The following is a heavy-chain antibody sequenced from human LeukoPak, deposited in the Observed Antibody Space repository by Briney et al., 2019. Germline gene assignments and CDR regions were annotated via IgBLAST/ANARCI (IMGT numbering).Heavy chain of an antibody. CDR1: GFTFSSYG. Sequence: PGGSLRLSCAASGFTFSSYGMHWVRQAPGKGLEWVAVIWYDGSNKYYADSVKGRFTISRDNSKNTLYLQMNGLRAEDTAVYYCARDTFYDSSGYYYTFDYWGQGTLVTVSS. J-gene: IGHJ4*02. V-gene: IGHV3-33*01. CDR3: ARDTFYDSSGYYYTFDY. CDR2: IWYDGSNK. D-gene: IGHD3-22*01.